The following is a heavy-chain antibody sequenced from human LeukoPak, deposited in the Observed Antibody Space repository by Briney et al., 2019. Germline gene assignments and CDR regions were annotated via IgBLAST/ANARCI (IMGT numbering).Heavy chain of an antibody. Sequence: GRSLRLACEASGFTVSSNYVSCVRQAPGNVLEWVSVMYSGGSTYYEASVKGRFTISRDNSKNTLYLQRNSLRAEDTAVYYCARDVEYCSGGSCYAYDYWGQGTLVTVSS. CDR1: GFTVSSNY. J-gene: IGHJ4*02. V-gene: IGHV3-53*01. CDR3: ARDVEYCSGGSCYAYDY. D-gene: IGHD2-15*01. CDR2: MYSGGST.